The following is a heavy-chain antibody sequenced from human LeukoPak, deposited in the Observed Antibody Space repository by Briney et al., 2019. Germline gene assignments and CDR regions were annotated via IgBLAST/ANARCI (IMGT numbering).Heavy chain of an antibody. CDR3: ARRSVGAISNDAFDI. D-gene: IGHD1-26*01. CDR1: GYTFTGYY. J-gene: IGHJ3*02. V-gene: IGHV1-69*05. Sequence: ASVKVSCKASGYTFTGYYMHWVRQAPGQGLEWMGGIIPIFGTANYAQKFQGRVTITTDESTSTAYMELSSLRSEDTAVYYCARRSVGAISNDAFDIWGQGTMVAVSS. CDR2: IIPIFGTA.